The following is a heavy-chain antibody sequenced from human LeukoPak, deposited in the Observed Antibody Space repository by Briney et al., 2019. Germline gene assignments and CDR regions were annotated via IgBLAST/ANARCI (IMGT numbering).Heavy chain of an antibody. V-gene: IGHV1-8*02. J-gene: IGHJ4*02. CDR1: GGTFSSYA. D-gene: IGHD7-27*01. CDR3: ARGPPNWGYDY. CDR2: MSPNSGDT. Sequence: ASVRVSCKASGGTFSSYAINWVRQATGQRPEWMGWMSPNSGDTGYAQKFQDRVTMTRNTSISTAYMELSSLRSDDTAVYYCARGPPNWGYDYWGPGTLVTVSS.